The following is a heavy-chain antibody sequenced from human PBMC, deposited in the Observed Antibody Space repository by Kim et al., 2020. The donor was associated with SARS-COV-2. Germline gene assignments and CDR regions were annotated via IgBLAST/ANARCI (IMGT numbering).Heavy chain of an antibody. CDR1: GGTFSSYA. CDR2: IIPILGIA. CDR3: ASLRVGSYYGGPPDY. J-gene: IGHJ4*02. Sequence: SVKVSCKASGGTFSSYAISWVRQAPGQGLEWMGRIIPILGIANYAQKFQCRVTITADKSTSTAYMELSSLRSEDTAVYYCASLRVGSYYGGPPDYWGQG. D-gene: IGHD1-26*01. V-gene: IGHV1-69*04.